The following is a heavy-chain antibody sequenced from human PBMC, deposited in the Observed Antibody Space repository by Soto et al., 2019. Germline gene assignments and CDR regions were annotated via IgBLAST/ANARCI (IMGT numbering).Heavy chain of an antibody. V-gene: IGHV4-39*01. CDR1: GGSISSSIYY. J-gene: IGHJ4*02. Sequence: SETLSLTCTVSGGSISSSIYYWGWIRQPPGKGLEWIGSIYYSGSTYYNPSLKSRVTISVDTSKNQFSLKLSSVTAADTAVYYCARHPYGDYLDYWGQGTLVTVS. CDR3: ARHPYGDYLDY. D-gene: IGHD4-17*01. CDR2: IYYSGST.